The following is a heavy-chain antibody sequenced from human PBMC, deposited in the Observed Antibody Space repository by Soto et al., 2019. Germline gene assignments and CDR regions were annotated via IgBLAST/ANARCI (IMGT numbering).Heavy chain of an antibody. Sequence: QVQLVESGGGLVKPGGSLRLSCAASGFTFSDYYMSWIRQAPGKGLERVSYISSSGSTIYYADSVKGRFTISRDNAKNSLYLQMNRLRAEDTAVYYCARDRPPNYYYGSGPPDYWGQGTLVTVSS. J-gene: IGHJ4*02. D-gene: IGHD3-10*01. CDR2: ISSSGSTI. CDR1: GFTFSDYY. V-gene: IGHV3-11*01. CDR3: ARDRPPNYYYGSGPPDY.